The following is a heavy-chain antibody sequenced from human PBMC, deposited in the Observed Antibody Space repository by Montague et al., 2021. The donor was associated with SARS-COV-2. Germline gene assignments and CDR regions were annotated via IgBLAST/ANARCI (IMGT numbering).Heavy chain of an antibody. CDR3: ARQPVLLWFWELFRGGGMDV. CDR2: IYYSGST. V-gene: IGHV4-39*01. Sequence: SETLSLTCTVSGGSISSSSYYWGWIRQPPGKGLEWIGSIYYSGSTYYNPSLKSRVTISVDTSKNQFSLKLSSVTAADTAVYYCARQPVLLWFWELFRGGGMDVWGQGTTVTVSS. D-gene: IGHD3-10*01. CDR1: GGSISSSSYY. J-gene: IGHJ6*02.